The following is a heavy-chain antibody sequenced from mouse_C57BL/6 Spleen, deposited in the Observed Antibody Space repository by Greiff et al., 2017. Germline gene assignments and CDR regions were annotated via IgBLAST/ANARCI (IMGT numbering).Heavy chain of an antibody. J-gene: IGHJ4*01. V-gene: IGHV1-69*01. CDR3: ARDDGYYVSAMDY. Sequence: QVQLKQPGAELVMPGASVKLSCKASGYTFTSYWMHWVKQRPGQGLEWIGEIDPSDSYTNYNQKFKGKSTLTVDKSSSTAYMQLSSLTSEDSAVYYCARDDGYYVSAMDYWGQGTSVTVSS. CDR2: IDPSDSYT. D-gene: IGHD2-3*01. CDR1: GYTFTSYW.